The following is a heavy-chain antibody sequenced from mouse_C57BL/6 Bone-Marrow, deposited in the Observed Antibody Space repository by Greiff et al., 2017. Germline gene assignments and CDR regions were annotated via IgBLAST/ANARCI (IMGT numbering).Heavy chain of an antibody. CDR3: ARWAVALDY. V-gene: IGHV1-55*01. J-gene: IGHJ2*01. CDR1: GYTFTSYW. CDR2: IYPGSGST. D-gene: IGHD1-1*01. Sequence: QVQLQQPGAELVTPGASVKMSCKASGYTFTSYWITWVKQRPGQGLEWLGDIYPGSGSTNYNEKFKSKATLTVDTSSSTAYMQLSSLTAEDSAVYYCARWAVALDYWGQGTTLTVSS.